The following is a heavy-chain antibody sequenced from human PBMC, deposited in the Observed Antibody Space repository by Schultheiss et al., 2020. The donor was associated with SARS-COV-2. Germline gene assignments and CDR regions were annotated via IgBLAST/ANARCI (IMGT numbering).Heavy chain of an antibody. J-gene: IGHJ4*02. Sequence: GGSLRLSCAASGFTFTSYAMHWVRQAPGKGLEWVAVTSYDGSTKYYADSVKGRFTISRDNSKNTLYLQMDSLRVEDMAVYYCARRVATGPAPFDSWGQGTLVTVSS. CDR2: TSYDGSTK. CDR1: GFTFTSYA. V-gene: IGHV3-30-3*01. CDR3: ARRVATGPAPFDS. D-gene: IGHD5-12*01.